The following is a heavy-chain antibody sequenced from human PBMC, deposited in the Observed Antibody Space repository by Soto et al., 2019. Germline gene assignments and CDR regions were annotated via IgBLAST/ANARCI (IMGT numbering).Heavy chain of an antibody. CDR2: LYYSGST. CDR1: GGSISSRNYY. V-gene: IGHV4-39*01. D-gene: IGHD3-10*01. CDR3: ASLHVVLWFGEFFGWFDP. J-gene: IGHJ5*02. Sequence: QLQLQESGPGLVKPSETLSLTCTVSGGSISSRNYYWGWIRQPPGKGLEWIGSLYYSGSTYYNPSLKSRVTIAEDTSKNQASLKLSSVTAADTAVYYCASLHVVLWFGEFFGWFDPWGQGTLVTVSS.